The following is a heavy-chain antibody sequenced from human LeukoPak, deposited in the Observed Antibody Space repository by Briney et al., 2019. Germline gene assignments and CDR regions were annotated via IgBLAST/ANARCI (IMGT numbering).Heavy chain of an antibody. CDR1: GYTFTSYY. V-gene: IGHV1-46*01. CDR2: INPSGGST. Sequence: ASVKVSCKASGYTFTSYYMHWVRQAPGQGLEWMGVINPSGGSTTYAQKFQGRVTVTRDTSTRTVYMELRSLRSDDTAVYYCARDLSPRFGHDAFDIWGQGTMVTVSS. J-gene: IGHJ3*02. CDR3: ARDLSPRFGHDAFDI. D-gene: IGHD3-10*01.